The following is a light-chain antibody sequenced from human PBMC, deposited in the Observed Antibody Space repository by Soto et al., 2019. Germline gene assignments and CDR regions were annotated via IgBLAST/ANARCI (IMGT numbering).Light chain of an antibody. CDR1: SSDGGGYNY. V-gene: IGLV2-8*01. CDR3: SSYAGSNNLGV. J-gene: IGLJ1*01. Sequence: QSALTQLPSASGSPGQSVTISCTGTSSDGGGYNYVSWYQQHPGKAPKLMIYEVSKRPSGVPDRFSGSKSGNTASLTVSGLQAEDEADYYCSSYAGSNNLGVFGTGTKVTVL. CDR2: EVS.